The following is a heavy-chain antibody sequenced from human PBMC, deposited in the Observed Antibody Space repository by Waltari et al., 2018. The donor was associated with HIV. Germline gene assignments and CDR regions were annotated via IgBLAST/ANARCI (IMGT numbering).Heavy chain of an antibody. D-gene: IGHD3-10*01. V-gene: IGHV4-61*02. CDR1: GGSISSGYYY. J-gene: IGHJ2*01. Sequence: QVQLRESGPGLVKPSQTLSLTCTVSGGSISSGYYYWSWIRQPAGKGLEWIGRVHTSGSTNYNPSLKSRVTISVDTSNNQFSLKLSSVTAADTAVYYCARALDYYESGSFPWWFFDLWGRGTLVTVTS. CDR2: VHTSGST. CDR3: ARALDYYESGSFPWWFFDL.